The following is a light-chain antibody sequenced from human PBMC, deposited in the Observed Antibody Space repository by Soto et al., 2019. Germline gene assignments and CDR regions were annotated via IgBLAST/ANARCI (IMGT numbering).Light chain of an antibody. Sequence: EVVMTQSPATLSVSPGERATLSCKASESVSTNLAWYQQRPGQAPRLVIYGASTRATGIPDRFSGSGSGTDFTLTISRLEPEDFAVYYCQQYGSSPRTFGRGTEVDIK. J-gene: IGKJ1*01. CDR3: QQYGSSPRT. CDR1: ESVSTN. V-gene: IGKV3-20*01. CDR2: GAS.